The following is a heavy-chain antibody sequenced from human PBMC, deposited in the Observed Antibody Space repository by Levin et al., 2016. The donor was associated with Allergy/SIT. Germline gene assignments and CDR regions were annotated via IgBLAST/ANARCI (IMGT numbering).Heavy chain of an antibody. CDR3: AKDVTGVTGGDY. D-gene: IGHD2-21*02. CDR2: IKSDGTT. V-gene: IGHV3-23*01. J-gene: IGHJ4*02. Sequence: GESLKISCVASGLSFDFYAMSWVRQAPGKGLEWVSVIKSDGTTFYANSVKGRFTVSRDDSENTLYLQMNSLTVEDAAMYYCAKDVTGVTGGDYWGQGTQVTVSS. CDR1: GLSFDFYA.